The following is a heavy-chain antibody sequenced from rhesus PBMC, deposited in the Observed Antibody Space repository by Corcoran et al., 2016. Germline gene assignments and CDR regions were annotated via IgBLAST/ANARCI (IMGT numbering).Heavy chain of an antibody. Sequence: QVQLQESGPGLVKPSETLSLTCAVSGYSISSGYGWSWLLQPPGQGVEWMGYMGGSRGSNNYNPSLKIRGTISKDTSKNQLSLKLSAVTAADTAVYYCASYSGNYSHNRFDVWGPGVLVTVSS. J-gene: IGHJ5-1*01. V-gene: IGHV4-127*01. CDR1: GYSISSGYG. CDR2: MGGSRGSN. D-gene: IGHD1-1*01. CDR3: ASYSGNYSHNRFDV.